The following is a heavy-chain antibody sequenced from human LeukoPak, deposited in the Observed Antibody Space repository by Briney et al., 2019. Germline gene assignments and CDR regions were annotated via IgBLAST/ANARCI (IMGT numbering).Heavy chain of an antibody. Sequence: GGALRLSCAATGFPFSSYWTHWVRQAPGKGLVWVSRINSDGSSTSYADSVKGRFTISRDNAKNTLYLQMNSLRAEDTAVYYCEGSTMVRGVIYYYYGMDVWGQGTTVTVSS. V-gene: IGHV3-74*01. J-gene: IGHJ6*02. CDR3: EGSTMVRGVIYYYYGMDV. D-gene: IGHD3-10*01. CDR1: GFPFSSYW. CDR2: INSDGSST.